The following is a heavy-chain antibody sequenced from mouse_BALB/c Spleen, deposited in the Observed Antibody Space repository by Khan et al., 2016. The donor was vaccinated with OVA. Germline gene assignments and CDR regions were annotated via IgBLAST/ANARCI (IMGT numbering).Heavy chain of an antibody. J-gene: IGHJ1*01. D-gene: IGHD3-3*01. CDR2: IWRGGST. Sequence: VELVESGPGLVATSQSLSITCTVSGFSLSRYSVYWVRQPPGKGLEWLGIIWRGGSTDYNSALKSRLSISKDNSKSQVFLKMNSLQSDDTAMYYCARNRDGGSYWYFDVWGAGTTVTVSS. CDR1: GFSLSRYS. CDR3: ARNRDGGSYWYFDV. V-gene: IGHV2-6-4*01.